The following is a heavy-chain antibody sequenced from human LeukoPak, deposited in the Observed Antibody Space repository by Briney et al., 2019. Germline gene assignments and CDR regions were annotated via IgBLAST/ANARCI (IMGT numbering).Heavy chain of an antibody. D-gene: IGHD1-26*01. Sequence: SETLSLTCAVSGGSISSGGYSWSWIRQPPGKGLEWIGYIYHSGSTYYNPSLKSRVTISVDRSKNQFSLKLSSVTAADTAVYYCARHYLGGNYPDYFNHWGQGTLVTVSS. CDR1: GGSISSGGYS. CDR2: IYHSGST. V-gene: IGHV4-30-2*01. J-gene: IGHJ4*02. CDR3: ARHYLGGNYPDYFNH.